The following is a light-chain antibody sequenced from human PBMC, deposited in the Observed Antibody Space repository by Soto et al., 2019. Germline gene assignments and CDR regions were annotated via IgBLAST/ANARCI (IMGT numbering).Light chain of an antibody. CDR2: DVA. J-gene: IGLJ1*01. Sequence: QSALTQPASVSGSPGQSITISCTGTSTDVGRYNYVSWYQQHPGNAPKLMIYDVANRPSGVSNRFSGSKSGITASLTISGLQAEDEADYYCSSYTTSSTYVFGTGTKLTVL. V-gene: IGLV2-14*01. CDR1: STDVGRYNY. CDR3: SSYTTSSTYV.